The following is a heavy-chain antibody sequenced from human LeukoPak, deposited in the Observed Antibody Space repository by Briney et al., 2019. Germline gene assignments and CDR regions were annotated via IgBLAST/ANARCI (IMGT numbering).Heavy chain of an antibody. CDR3: ARAPTFSGWFDY. CDR2: ISSSSSYI. V-gene: IGHV3-21*01. J-gene: IGHJ4*02. Sequence: AGGSLRLSCAASGFTFSSYNMNWVRQAPGKGLEWVSSISSSSSYIYYADSVKGRFTISRDNAKNSLYLQMNSLRVEDTAVYYCARAPTFSGWFDYWGQGTLVTVSS. CDR1: GFTFSSYN. D-gene: IGHD6-19*01.